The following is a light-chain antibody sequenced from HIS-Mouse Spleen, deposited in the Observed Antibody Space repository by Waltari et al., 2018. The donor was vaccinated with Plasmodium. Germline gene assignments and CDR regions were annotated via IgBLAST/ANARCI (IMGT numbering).Light chain of an antibody. J-gene: IGKJ4*01. V-gene: IGKV1-33*01. CDR1: QDISNY. CDR3: QQYDNLPLT. CDR2: DAS. Sequence: DIQMTQSPSSLSASVGDRVTITCQASQDISNYLNWYQQKPRKAPKLLLYDASNLETGVPSRFSGSGSGTDFTFTISSLQPEDIATYYCQQYDNLPLTFGGGTKVEIK.